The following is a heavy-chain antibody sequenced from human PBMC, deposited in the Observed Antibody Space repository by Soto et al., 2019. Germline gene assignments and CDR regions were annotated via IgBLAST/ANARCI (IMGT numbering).Heavy chain of an antibody. CDR3: ARVLVRYQLGPNWFDP. D-gene: IGHD2-2*01. J-gene: IGHJ5*02. CDR1: GFTFSSYA. Sequence: GGSLRLSCAASGFTFSSYAMHWVRQAPGKGLEWVAVISYDGSNKYYADSVKGRFTISRDNSKNTLYLQMNSLRAEDTAVYYCARVLVRYQLGPNWFDPWGQGTLVTVSS. CDR2: ISYDGSNK. V-gene: IGHV3-30-3*01.